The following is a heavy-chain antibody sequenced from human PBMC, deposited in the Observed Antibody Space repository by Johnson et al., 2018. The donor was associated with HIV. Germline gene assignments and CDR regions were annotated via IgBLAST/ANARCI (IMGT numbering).Heavy chain of an antibody. CDR1: GFTFSSYG. Sequence: QVQLVESGGGVVQPGTSLRLSCAASGFTFSSYGMHWVRQAPGKGLEWVAVIWYDGSNKFYADSVKGRFTISRDSSKNTLYLQMNSLRAEDTAVYYCAKSSSSFGAFDIWGQGTMVTVSS. CDR2: IWYDGSNK. V-gene: IGHV3-33*06. D-gene: IGHD6-6*01. J-gene: IGHJ3*02. CDR3: AKSSSSFGAFDI.